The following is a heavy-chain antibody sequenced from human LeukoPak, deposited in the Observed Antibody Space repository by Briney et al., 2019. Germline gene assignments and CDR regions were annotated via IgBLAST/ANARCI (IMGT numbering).Heavy chain of an antibody. J-gene: IGHJ6*02. CDR2: MNPNSGNT. V-gene: IGHV1-8*01. CDR3: ARVESIYYYYGMDV. Sequence: GASVKVSCKASVYTFTSYDINWVRQATGQGLEWMGWMNPNSGNTGYAQKFQGRVTMTRNTSISTAYMELSSLRSEDTAVYYCARVESIYYYYGMDVWGQGTTVTVSS. CDR1: VYTFTSYD. D-gene: IGHD3-3*01.